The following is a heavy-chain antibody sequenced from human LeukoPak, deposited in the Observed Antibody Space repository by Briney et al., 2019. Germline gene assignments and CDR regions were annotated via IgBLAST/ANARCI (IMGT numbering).Heavy chain of an antibody. D-gene: IGHD3-3*01. CDR2: IYYSGST. V-gene: IGHV4-39*01. CDR1: GGSISSSSYY. J-gene: IGHJ6*02. Sequence: PSETLSLTCTVSGGSISSSSYYWGWIRQPPGTGLEWIGSIYYSGSTYYNPSLKSRVTISVDTSKNQFSLKLSSATAADTAVYYCARRRLPKYYDFWSGYYTGEYYGMDVWGQGTTVTVSS. CDR3: ARRRLPKYYDFWSGYYTGEYYGMDV.